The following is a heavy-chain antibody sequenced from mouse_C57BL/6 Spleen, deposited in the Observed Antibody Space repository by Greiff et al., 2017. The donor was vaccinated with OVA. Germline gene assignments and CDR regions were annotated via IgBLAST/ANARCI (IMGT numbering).Heavy chain of an antibody. D-gene: IGHD1-1*01. CDR3: TRVTVVARNFDV. V-gene: IGHV5-9-1*02. CDR2: ISSGGDYI. CDR1: GFTFSSYA. J-gene: IGHJ1*03. Sequence: EVKLVESGEGLVKPGGSLKLSCAASGFTFSSYAMSWVRQTTEKRLEWVAYISSGGDYIYYADTVKGRFTISRDNARNTLYLQMSSLKSEDIAMYYCTRVTVVARNFDVWGTGTTVTVSS.